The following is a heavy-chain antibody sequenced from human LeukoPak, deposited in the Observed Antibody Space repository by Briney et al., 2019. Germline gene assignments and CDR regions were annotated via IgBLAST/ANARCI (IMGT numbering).Heavy chain of an antibody. Sequence: PSETLSLTCTVSGGSISSYYWSWIRQPPGKGLEWIGYIYYSGRTNYNPSLKSRVTISVDTSKNQFSLKLSSVTAADTAVYYCASKRIYGDGYFQHWGQGTLLTVSS. D-gene: IGHD4-17*01. CDR3: ASKRIYGDGYFQH. J-gene: IGHJ1*01. V-gene: IGHV4-59*01. CDR2: IYYSGRT. CDR1: GGSISSYY.